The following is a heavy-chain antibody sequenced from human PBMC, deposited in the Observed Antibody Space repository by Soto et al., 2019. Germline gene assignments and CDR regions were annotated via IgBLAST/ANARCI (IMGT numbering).Heavy chain of an antibody. CDR2: IYWDDDK. Sequence: SGPTLVKPTQTLTLTCTFSGFSLSTSGVGVGWIRQPPGKALEWLALIYWDDDKRYSPSLKSRLTITKDTSKNQVVLTMTNMDPVDTATYYCAHRKDCSSTSCYAAFDIWGQGTMVTVSS. CDR3: AHRKDCSSTSCYAAFDI. D-gene: IGHD2-2*01. V-gene: IGHV2-5*02. CDR1: GFSLSTSGVG. J-gene: IGHJ3*02.